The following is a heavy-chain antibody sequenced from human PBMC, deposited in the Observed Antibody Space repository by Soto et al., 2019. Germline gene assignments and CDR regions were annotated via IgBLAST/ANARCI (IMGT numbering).Heavy chain of an antibody. CDR3: ARALIQLWPHYYYGMDV. D-gene: IGHD5-18*01. V-gene: IGHV4-30-4*01. CDR1: AGSISSGDYY. Sequence: SETLSLTCTVSAGSISSGDYYWSWIRQPPGKGLEWIGYIYYSGNTYYNPSLKSRVNILVDTSKNQFSLRVSFVTAADTAVYYCARALIQLWPHYYYGMDVWGQGTTVTV. CDR2: IYYSGNT. J-gene: IGHJ6*02.